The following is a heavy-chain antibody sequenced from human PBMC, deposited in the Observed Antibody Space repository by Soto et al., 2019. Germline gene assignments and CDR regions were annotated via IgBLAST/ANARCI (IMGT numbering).Heavy chain of an antibody. V-gene: IGHV1-2*02. J-gene: IGHJ3*02. D-gene: IGHD3-3*01. CDR1: GYPVTAYY. CDR2: INPATGAA. CDR3: ARGGGVGVAGSAAFDM. Sequence: QLHLVQSGAVVKKPGASVTVSCSASGYPVTAYYMHWVRQAPGRGLEWMGGINPATGAAKYTQTFQGRVTMTRDTSTGTVFMEPSGLTSEDTAGFYWARGGGVGVAGSAAFDMWGQGTLVTVSS.